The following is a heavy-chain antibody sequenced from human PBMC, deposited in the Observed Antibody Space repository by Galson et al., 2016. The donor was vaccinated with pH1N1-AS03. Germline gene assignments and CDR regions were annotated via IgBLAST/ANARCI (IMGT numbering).Heavy chain of an antibody. CDR3: AKDIQVSY. CDR2: ISAYNGNT. Sequence: SVKVSCKASGYSFSSYGISWVREAPGQGLECMGWISAYNGNTNYAQKVQGRVTMTIDTSTSTAYMELRSLRSDDTALYYCAKDIQVSYWGQGTLVTVSS. D-gene: IGHD5-18*01. CDR1: GYSFSSYG. J-gene: IGHJ4*02. V-gene: IGHV1-18*01.